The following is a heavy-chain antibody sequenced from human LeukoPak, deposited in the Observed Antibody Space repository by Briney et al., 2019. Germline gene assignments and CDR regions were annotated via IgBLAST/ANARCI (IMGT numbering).Heavy chain of an antibody. CDR2: YHIGNT. Sequence: SETLSLTCTVSGVSIRGDTYYWGWIRQPPGKGLEWIGNYHIGNTYYNPSLKSRVTISEDTSKNQFSLRVNSVTAADTAVYYCARDLRHAEFDYWGQGTLVTVSS. CDR3: ARDLRHAEFDY. V-gene: IGHV4-39*07. CDR1: GVSIRGDTYY. J-gene: IGHJ4*02.